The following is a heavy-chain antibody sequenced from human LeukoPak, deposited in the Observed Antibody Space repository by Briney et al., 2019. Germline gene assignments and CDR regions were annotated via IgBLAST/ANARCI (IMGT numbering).Heavy chain of an antibody. CDR2: IYYSGST. CDR3: ARGPITGTPGYFDY. D-gene: IGHD1-20*01. V-gene: IGHV4-59*01. J-gene: IGHJ4*02. CDR1: GGSISSYY. Sequence: SETLSLTCTVSGGSISSYYWSWIRQPPGKGLEWIGYIYYSGSTNYNPSLKSRVTISVDTSKNQLSLKLSSVTAADTAVYYCARGPITGTPGYFDYWGQGTLVTVSS.